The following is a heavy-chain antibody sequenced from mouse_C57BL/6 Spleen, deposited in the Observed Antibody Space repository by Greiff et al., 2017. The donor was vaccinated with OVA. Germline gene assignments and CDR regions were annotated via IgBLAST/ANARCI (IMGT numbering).Heavy chain of an antibody. D-gene: IGHD1-1*01. J-gene: IGHJ2*01. CDR1: GYTFTSYW. V-gene: IGHV1-7*01. CDR2: INPSSGYT. Sequence: QVQLQQSGAELAKPGASVKLSCKASGYTFTSYWMHWVKQRPGQGLEWIGYINPSSGYTTYNQKFKDKATLTADKSSSTPYMQLSSLTYEDSAVYYGATIYYYGSSPFWGQGTTLTVSS. CDR3: ATIYYYGSSPF.